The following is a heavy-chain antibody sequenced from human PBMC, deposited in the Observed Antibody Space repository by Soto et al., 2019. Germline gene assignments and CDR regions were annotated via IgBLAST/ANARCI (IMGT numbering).Heavy chain of an antibody. V-gene: IGHV3-48*03. CDR2: ISSSGSTI. Sequence: GGSLRLSCAASGFTFSSYEMDWVRQAPGKGLEWVSYISSSGSTIYYADSVKGRFTISRDNAKNSLYLQMNSLRAEDTAVYYCARARRRDGYIFPLPDYWGQGTLVTVLL. D-gene: IGHD3-3*02. CDR3: ARARRRDGYIFPLPDY. CDR1: GFTFSSYE. J-gene: IGHJ4*02.